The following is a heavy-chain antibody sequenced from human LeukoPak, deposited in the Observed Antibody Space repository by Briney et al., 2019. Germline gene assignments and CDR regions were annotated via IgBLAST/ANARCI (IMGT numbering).Heavy chain of an antibody. CDR2: IRYDGSNK. Sequence: ARGSLRLSCAASGFTFSSYGMHWVRQAPGKGLEWVAFIRYDGSNKYYADSVKGRFTISRDNSKNTLYLQMNSLRAEDTAVYYCAKIGIGDVDYWGQGTLVTVSS. V-gene: IGHV3-30*02. CDR3: AKIGIGDVDY. CDR1: GFTFSSYG. D-gene: IGHD2-21*01. J-gene: IGHJ4*02.